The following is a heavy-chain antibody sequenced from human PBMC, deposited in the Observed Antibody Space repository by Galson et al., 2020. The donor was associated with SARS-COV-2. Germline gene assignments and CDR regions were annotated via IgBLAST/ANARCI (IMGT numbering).Heavy chain of an antibody. Sequence: GGSLRLSCEVSGLTFNNAWMTWVRQAPGKGLEWIGRIKSKTDGGTTDYAAPVKGRFTISRDDSKNTLYLQMNSLKTEDTGIYYCTTGREGATYDYWGQGTLVTVSS. CDR3: TTGREGATYDY. CDR1: GLTFNNAW. J-gene: IGHJ4*02. D-gene: IGHD1-26*01. V-gene: IGHV3-15*01. CDR2: IKSKTDGGTT.